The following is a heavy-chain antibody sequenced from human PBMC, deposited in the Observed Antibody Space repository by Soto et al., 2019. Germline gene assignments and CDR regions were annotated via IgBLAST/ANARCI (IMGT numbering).Heavy chain of an antibody. V-gene: IGHV1-8*01. CDR2: MNPNSGNT. CDR3: ARDRLVPAAMGRGWFDP. Sequence: QVQLVQSGAEVKKPGASVKVSCKASGYTFTSYDINWVRQATGQGLEWMGWMNPNSGNTGYAQKFQGRVTMTRNTSIRTAYMELSSLRSEDTAVYYCARDRLVPAAMGRGWFDPWGQGTLVTVSS. CDR1: GYTFTSYD. D-gene: IGHD2-2*01. J-gene: IGHJ5*02.